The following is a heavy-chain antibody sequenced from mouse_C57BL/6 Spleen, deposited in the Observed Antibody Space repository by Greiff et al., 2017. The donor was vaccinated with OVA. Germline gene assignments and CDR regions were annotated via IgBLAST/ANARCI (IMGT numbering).Heavy chain of an antibody. J-gene: IGHJ1*03. CDR2: IDPSDSYT. Sequence: VQLKQPGAELVMPGASVKLSCKASGYTFTSYWMHWVKQRPGQGLEWIGEIDPSDSYTNYNQKFKGKSTLTVDKSSSTAYMQLSSLTSEDSAVYYCARSGYDYDGYFDVWGTGTTVTVSS. CDR3: ARSGYDYDGYFDV. D-gene: IGHD2-4*01. CDR1: GYTFTSYW. V-gene: IGHV1-69*01.